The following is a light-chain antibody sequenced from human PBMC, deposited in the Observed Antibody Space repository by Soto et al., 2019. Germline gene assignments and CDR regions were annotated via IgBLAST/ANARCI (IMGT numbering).Light chain of an antibody. J-gene: IGKJ1*01. CDR1: QSVNTN. CDR3: QQYNNWPRT. Sequence: ERVMTQSPATLSVSPGERATLACRASQSVNTNVAWYQQKPGQAPRLLIYGASARATGIPARFSGSGSGTEFTLTISSLQSEDFAVYYCQQYNNWPRTFGQGTKVDIK. CDR2: GAS. V-gene: IGKV3-15*01.